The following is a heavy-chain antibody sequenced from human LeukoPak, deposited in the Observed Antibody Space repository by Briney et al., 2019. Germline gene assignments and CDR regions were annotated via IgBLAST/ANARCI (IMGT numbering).Heavy chain of an antibody. CDR2: INHSGST. CDR1: GGSFSGYY. CDR3: ARRAVAGTVFDY. Sequence: SETLSLTCAVYGGSFSGYYWTWIRQPPGKGLEWIGEINHSGSTNYNPSLKSRVTISVDTSKNQFSLKLSSVTAADTAVYYCARRAVAGTVFDYWGQGTLVTVSS. J-gene: IGHJ4*02. D-gene: IGHD6-19*01. V-gene: IGHV4-34*01.